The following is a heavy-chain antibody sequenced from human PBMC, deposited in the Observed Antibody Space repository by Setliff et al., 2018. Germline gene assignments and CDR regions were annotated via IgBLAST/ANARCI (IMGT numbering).Heavy chain of an antibody. CDR2: ISGSSSYI. CDR3: ARRPPNGFGEFGNAFDI. V-gene: IGHV3-21*01. CDR1: GFIFSSYG. J-gene: IGHJ3*02. D-gene: IGHD3-10*01. Sequence: GGSLRLSCAASGFIFSSYGMNWVRQAPGKGLEWVSCISGSSSYIHYADSMKGRFTISRDNAKNSLYLQMNSLRAEDTAVYYCARRPPNGFGEFGNAFDIWGQGTMVTVSS.